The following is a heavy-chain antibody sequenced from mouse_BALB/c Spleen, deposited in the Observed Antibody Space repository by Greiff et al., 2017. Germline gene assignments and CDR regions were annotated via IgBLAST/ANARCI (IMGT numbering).Heavy chain of an antibody. Sequence: EVKLMESGGGLVQPKGSLKLSCSASGFTFNTYAMNWVRQAPGKGLEWVARIRSKSNNYATYYADSVKDRFTISRDDSQSMLYLQMNNLKTEDTAMYYCVRLRYYAMDYWGQGTSVTVSS. CDR3: VRLRYYAMDY. V-gene: IGHV10-1*02. CDR2: IRSKSNNYAT. D-gene: IGHD1-1*01. CDR1: GFTFNTYA. J-gene: IGHJ4*01.